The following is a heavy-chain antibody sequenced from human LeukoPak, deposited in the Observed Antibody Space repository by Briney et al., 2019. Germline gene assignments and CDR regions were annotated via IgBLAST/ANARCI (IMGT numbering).Heavy chain of an antibody. CDR3: AREGGDYFFDY. D-gene: IGHD4/OR15-4a*01. V-gene: IGHV3-30*03. J-gene: IGHJ4*02. Sequence: GGSLRLSCAASGNYWMHWVRQAPGKGLEWVAVISYDGSSKYYADFVQGRFTISRANSKNTLYLQMNSLGAEDTAVYYCAREGGDYFFDYWGQGTLVPVSS. CDR1: GNYW. CDR2: ISYDGSSK.